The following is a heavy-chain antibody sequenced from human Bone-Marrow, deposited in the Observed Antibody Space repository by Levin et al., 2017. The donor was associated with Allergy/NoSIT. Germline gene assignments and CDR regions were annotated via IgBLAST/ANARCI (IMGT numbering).Heavy chain of an antibody. D-gene: IGHD1-26*01. V-gene: IGHV3-21*01. CDR3: ARLFWERGSYAFDI. J-gene: IGHJ3*02. CDR2: ISSSSSYI. Sequence: LSLTCAASGFTFSSYSMNWVRQAPGKGLEWVSSISSSSSYIYYADSVKGRFTISRDNAKNSLYLQMNSLRAEDTAVYYCARLFWERGSYAFDIWGQGTMVTVSS. CDR1: GFTFSSYS.